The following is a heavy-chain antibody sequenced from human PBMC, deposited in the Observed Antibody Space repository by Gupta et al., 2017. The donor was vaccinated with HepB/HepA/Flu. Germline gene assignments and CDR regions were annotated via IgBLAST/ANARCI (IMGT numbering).Heavy chain of an antibody. CDR3: ARYSLLASNWFDP. J-gene: IGHJ5*02. V-gene: IGHV4-30-4*01. CDR2: IHHSGVA. D-gene: IGHD2-15*01. Sequence: QVQLQESGPGLVKPSQTLSLNCTVSRGPINSGNYYWCWIRQPPGKGLEWIGYIHHSGVAFYNPSLKRRVVISGDTSTNQFSLNLNSVTAADTAIYYCARYSLLASNWFDPWGQGILVTVSS. CDR1: RGPINSGNYY.